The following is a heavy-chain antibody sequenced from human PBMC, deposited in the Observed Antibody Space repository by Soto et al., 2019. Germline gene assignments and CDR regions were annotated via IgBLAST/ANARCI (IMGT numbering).Heavy chain of an antibody. V-gene: IGHV4-61*01. D-gene: IGHD5-12*01. J-gene: IGHJ4*02. CDR2: IHYNWDT. CDR3: ARDLRGYSRYDYLDY. Sequence: SETLSLTCTVSGGSLSSESYFWSWIRQPPGKGLEWIGYIHYNWDTNYNPSLKSRVTISVDSSKNQFSLKLNSVTAADTAVYYCARDLRGYSRYDYLDYWGQGIPVTVSS. CDR1: GGSLSSESYF.